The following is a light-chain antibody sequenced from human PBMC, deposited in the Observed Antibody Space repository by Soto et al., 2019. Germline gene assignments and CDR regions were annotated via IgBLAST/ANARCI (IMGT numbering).Light chain of an antibody. CDR3: SSYTSSSIWV. J-gene: IGLJ3*02. CDR2: DVS. CDR1: SSDVGGYNY. V-gene: IGLV2-14*01. Sequence: QSALTQPASVSGSPGQSITISCTGTSSDVGGYNYVSCYQQHPGKAPKLMIYDVSNRPSGVSNRFSGSKSGNTASLTISGLQAEDEADYYCSSYTSSSIWVFGGGTKLTVL.